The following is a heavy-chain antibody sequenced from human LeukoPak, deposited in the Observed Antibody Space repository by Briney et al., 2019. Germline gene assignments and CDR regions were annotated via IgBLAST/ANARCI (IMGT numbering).Heavy chain of an antibody. V-gene: IGHV4-59*08. Sequence: SETLSLTCTVSGGSISSYYWSWIRQPPGKGLEWIGYIYYSGSTNYNPSLKNRVTISVDTSKNQFSLKLSSVTAADTAVYYCAISSSSAPFYFDYWDQGTLVTVSS. CDR1: GGSISSYY. CDR2: IYYSGST. CDR3: AISSSSAPFYFDY. D-gene: IGHD6-6*01. J-gene: IGHJ4*02.